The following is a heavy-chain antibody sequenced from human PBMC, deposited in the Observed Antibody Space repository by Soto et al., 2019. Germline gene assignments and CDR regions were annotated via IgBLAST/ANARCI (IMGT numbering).Heavy chain of an antibody. Sequence: QVQLLQSGAEVKKPGASVKVSCKVSGYSFSNYGITWVRQVPGQGLEWMGWISVYDGKTAYAQKVQDRVTVTIDTSTSTAYMELRSLRSDDTAVYHCARAVPYSVGARLDYWGQGTLVTVSS. J-gene: IGHJ4*02. CDR3: ARAVPYSVGARLDY. CDR2: ISVYDGKT. CDR1: GYSFSNYG. D-gene: IGHD1-26*01. V-gene: IGHV1-18*01.